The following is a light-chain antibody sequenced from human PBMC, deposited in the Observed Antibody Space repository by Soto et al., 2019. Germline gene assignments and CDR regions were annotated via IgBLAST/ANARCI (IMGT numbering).Light chain of an antibody. CDR1: QGIGDT. V-gene: IGKV3-20*01. CDR3: QQYSTSPLT. J-gene: IGKJ4*01. CDR2: AAS. Sequence: EVVMRQSPATLSVSPGEGATLSCRASQGIGDTLAWYQHKPGQTPRLLIFAASSRASGIPDRFSGSGSGTDFTLTIDRLEPEDFAVYYCQQYSTSPLTFGGGTKVDIK.